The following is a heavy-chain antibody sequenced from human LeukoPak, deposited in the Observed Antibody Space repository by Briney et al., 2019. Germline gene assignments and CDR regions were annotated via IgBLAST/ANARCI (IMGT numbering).Heavy chain of an antibody. J-gene: IGHJ4*02. CDR1: GFTFSSYA. Sequence: GGSLRLSCAASGFTFSSYAMHWVRQAPGKGLEWVAVISYDGSNKYYADSVKGRFTISRDNSKNTLYLQMNSLRAEDTAVYYCAGEQMSGYYYGTDYWGQGTLVTVSS. CDR2: ISYDGSNK. CDR3: AGEQMSGYYYGTDY. D-gene: IGHD3-22*01. V-gene: IGHV3-30-3*01.